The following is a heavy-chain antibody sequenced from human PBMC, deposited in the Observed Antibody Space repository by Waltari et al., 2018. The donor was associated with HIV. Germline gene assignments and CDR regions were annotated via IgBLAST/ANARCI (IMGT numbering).Heavy chain of an antibody. D-gene: IGHD3-16*01. CDR3: ARLGSDYYYYGMDV. J-gene: IGHJ6*02. Sequence: EVQLVESGVGLVQPGGSLRLSCAASGFTFSIYWMHWVRQAPGKGLVWVSRINSDGSSTSYADSVKGRFTISRDNAKNTLYLQMNSLRAEDTAVYYCARLGSDYYYYGMDVWGQGTTVTVSS. V-gene: IGHV3-74*01. CDR1: GFTFSIYW. CDR2: INSDGSST.